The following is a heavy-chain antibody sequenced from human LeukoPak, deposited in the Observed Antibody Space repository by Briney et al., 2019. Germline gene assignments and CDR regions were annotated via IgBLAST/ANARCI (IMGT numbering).Heavy chain of an antibody. V-gene: IGHV4-59*01. CDR2: IYYSGST. D-gene: IGHD1/OR15-1a*01. Sequence: SETLSLTCTVSGGSISNYYWIWIRQPPGKGLDWIGYIYYSGSTNYNPSLKSRVTISVDASKNQFSLNLTSVTAADTAVYFCARGTPLRVLDYWGQGILVTVSS. CDR3: ARGTPLRVLDY. CDR1: GGSISNYY. J-gene: IGHJ4*02.